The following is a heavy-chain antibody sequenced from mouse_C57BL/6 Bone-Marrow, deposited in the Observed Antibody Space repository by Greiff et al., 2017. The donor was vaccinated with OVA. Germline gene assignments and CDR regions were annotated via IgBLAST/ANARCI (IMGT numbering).Heavy chain of an antibody. CDR1: GYAFSSSW. D-gene: IGHD6-2*01. CDR3: ARRLAWFAY. V-gene: IGHV1-82*01. J-gene: IGHJ3*01. Sequence: QVQLKQSGPELVKPGASVKISCKASGYAFSSSWMNWVKQRPGKGLEWIGRIYPGDGDTNYNGKFKGKATLTADKSSSTAYMQLSSLTSEDSAVYFCARRLAWFAYWGQGTLVTVSA. CDR2: IYPGDGDT.